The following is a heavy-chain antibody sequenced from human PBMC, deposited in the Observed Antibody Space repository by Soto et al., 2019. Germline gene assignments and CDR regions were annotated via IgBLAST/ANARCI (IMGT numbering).Heavy chain of an antibody. Sequence: ASVKVSCKASGGTFSSYTISWVRQAPGQGLEWMGRIIPILGIANYAQKFQGRVTITADKSTGTAYMELSSLRSEDMAVYYCARDPAGDDAFAIWRQGTMVTVSS. CDR1: GGTFSSYT. V-gene: IGHV1-69*02. CDR3: ARDPAGDDAFAI. J-gene: IGHJ3*02. D-gene: IGHD2-2*01. CDR2: IIPILGIA.